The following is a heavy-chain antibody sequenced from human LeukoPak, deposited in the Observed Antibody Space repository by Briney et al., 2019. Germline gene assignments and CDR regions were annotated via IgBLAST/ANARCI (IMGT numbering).Heavy chain of an antibody. J-gene: IGHJ4*02. CDR3: ANEEWYRFDY. CDR2: MDGGGSAT. V-gene: IGHV3-7*03. Sequence: GGSLRLSCGASGHAFNRYWMSWVRQTPGKGLEWVATMDGGGSATYYVDSVKGRFTITRDNPKNSLFLQMNSLRAEDTALYYCANEEWYRFDYWGQGTLVTVPS. CDR1: GHAFNRYW. D-gene: IGHD2-8*01.